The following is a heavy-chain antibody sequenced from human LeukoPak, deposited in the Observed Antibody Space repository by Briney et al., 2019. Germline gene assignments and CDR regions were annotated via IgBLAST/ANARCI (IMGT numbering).Heavy chain of an antibody. V-gene: IGHV3-23*01. D-gene: IGHD3-10*01. J-gene: IGHJ4*02. CDR3: AKAAKDYYGSGTPLDY. CDR2: ISGSGGST. CDR1: GFTFSSYA. Sequence: GGSLRFSCAASGFTFSSYAMSWVRQAPGKGLEWVSAISGSGGSTYYADSVKGRFTISRDNSKNTLYLQMNSLRAEDTAVYYCAKAAKDYYGSGTPLDYWGQGTLVTVSS.